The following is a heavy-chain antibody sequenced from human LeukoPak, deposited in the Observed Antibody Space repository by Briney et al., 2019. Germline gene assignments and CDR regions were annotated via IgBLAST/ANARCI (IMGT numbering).Heavy chain of an antibody. J-gene: IGHJ5*02. CDR2: IYPDDSET. V-gene: IGHV5-51*01. Sequence: GESLKISCQGSRAKFNKYWIGWVRQVPGKGLEYMGMIYPDDSETKYSPSFQGQVTISADKSTTTAYLQWSSLKVSDSAMYYCATWDYYDISGDYTYKWFDPWGQGTLVTVSS. D-gene: IGHD3-22*01. CDR1: RAKFNKYW. CDR3: ATWDYYDISGDYTYKWFDP.